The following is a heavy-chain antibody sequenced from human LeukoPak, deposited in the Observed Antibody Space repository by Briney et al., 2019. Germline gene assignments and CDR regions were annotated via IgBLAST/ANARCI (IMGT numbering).Heavy chain of an antibody. CDR1: GGSISSSSYY. D-gene: IGHD2-15*01. J-gene: IGHJ5*02. CDR2: IYHGGST. CDR3: ARGVGGYCSGGSCYSGPNWFDP. V-gene: IGHV4-39*01. Sequence: SETLSLTCSVSGGSISSSSYYWGWIRQPPGKGLEWIGSIYHGGSTYYNPSLKSRVTISVDTSKNQFSLKLSSVTAADTAVYYCARGVGGYCSGGSCYSGPNWFDPWGQGTLVTVSS.